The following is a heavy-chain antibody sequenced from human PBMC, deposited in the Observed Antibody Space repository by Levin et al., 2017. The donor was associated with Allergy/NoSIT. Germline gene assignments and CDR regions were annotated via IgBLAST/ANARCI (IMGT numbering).Heavy chain of an antibody. CDR2: IKQDGNKK. CDR3: ARGQSTQLN. Sequence: GGSLRLSCAASGFSFGSYWMSWVRQAPGKGLEWLANIKQDGNKKTYVDSVKGRFTISRDNAKNSLSLQMSSLRAEDTAVYYCARGQSTQLNWGQGTLVIVSS. D-gene: IGHD5/OR15-5a*01. J-gene: IGHJ4*02. CDR1: GFSFGSYW. V-gene: IGHV3-7*04.